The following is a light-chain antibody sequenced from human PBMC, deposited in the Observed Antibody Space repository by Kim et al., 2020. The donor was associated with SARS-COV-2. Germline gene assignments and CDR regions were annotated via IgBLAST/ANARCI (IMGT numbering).Light chain of an antibody. CDR1: QRVSGN. CDR3: QWGLT. CDR2: GAS. Sequence: PSTLSRSTGESATRSCRASQRVSGNLAWYQQRPGQAPMLLIYGASSRATGVPARFSGSGSGTEFTLTISSLQSEDFAVYYCQWGLTLGGGTNVEI. J-gene: IGKJ4*01. V-gene: IGKV3-15*01.